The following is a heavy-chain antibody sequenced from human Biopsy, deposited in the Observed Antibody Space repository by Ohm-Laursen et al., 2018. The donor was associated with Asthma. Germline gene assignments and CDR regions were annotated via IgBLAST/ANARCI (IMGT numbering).Heavy chain of an antibody. CDR2: ISYSGST. Sequence: GTLSLTWPVSGGSVSSGSYYWGWIRQPPGKGLAWVSYISYSGSTDYNPSLKSRLTISMDTSKNQFSLKLSSVTAADTAVYYCARVPTTLRYFDLWGRGTLVTVSS. J-gene: IGHJ2*01. CDR1: GGSVSSGSYY. D-gene: IGHD2-15*01. CDR3: ARVPTTLRYFDL. V-gene: IGHV4-61*01.